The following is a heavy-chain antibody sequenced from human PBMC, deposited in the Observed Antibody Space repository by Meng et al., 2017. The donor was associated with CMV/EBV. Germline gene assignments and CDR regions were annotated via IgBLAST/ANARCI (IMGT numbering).Heavy chain of an antibody. V-gene: IGHV3-30-3*01. Sequence: GESLKISCAASGLTFSSYAMHWVRQAPGKGLEWVAVISYDGSNKYYADSVKGRFTISRDNSKNTLYLQMNSLRAEDTAVYYCARDGTSDAFDIWGQGTMVTVSS. D-gene: IGHD1-1*01. CDR1: GLTFSSYA. CDR2: ISYDGSNK. CDR3: ARDGTSDAFDI. J-gene: IGHJ3*02.